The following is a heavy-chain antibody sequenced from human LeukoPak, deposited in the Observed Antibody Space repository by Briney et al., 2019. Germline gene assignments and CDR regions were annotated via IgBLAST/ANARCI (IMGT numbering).Heavy chain of an antibody. D-gene: IGHD3-9*01. CDR2: IWYDGSNK. Sequence: GGSLRLSCDLTFSGHGMHWVRQAPGKGLEWVAVIWYDGSNKYYADSVKGRFTISRDNSKNTLYLQMNSLRAEDTAVYYCARDEKSGLRYFDWLLYGPFDYWGQGTLVTVSS. V-gene: IGHV3-33*01. CDR1: LTFSGHG. CDR3: ARDEKSGLRYFDWLLYGPFDY. J-gene: IGHJ4*02.